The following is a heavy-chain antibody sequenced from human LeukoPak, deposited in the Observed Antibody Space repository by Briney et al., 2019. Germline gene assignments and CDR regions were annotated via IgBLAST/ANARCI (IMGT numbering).Heavy chain of an antibody. Sequence: PSETLSLTCTVSGGSIRSSSYFWGWIRQSPGKGLEWIGSKYYTGVTYANPSLKSRITISEDTSMNQFSLKLSSVTAADTAVYYCARGLTGRNDAFDIWGQGTMVTVSS. V-gene: IGHV4-39*07. CDR2: KYYTGVT. CDR1: GGSIRSSSYF. J-gene: IGHJ3*02. CDR3: ARGLTGRNDAFDI. D-gene: IGHD3-9*01.